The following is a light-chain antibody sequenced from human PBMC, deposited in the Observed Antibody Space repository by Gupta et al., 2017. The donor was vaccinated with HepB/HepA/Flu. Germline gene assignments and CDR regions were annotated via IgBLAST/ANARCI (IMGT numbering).Light chain of an antibody. J-gene: IGKJ5*01. CDR1: QSVSDN. CDR2: GAS. V-gene: IGKV3-15*01. Sequence: IVMTQSPATLSVSPGERATLSCGASQSVSDNLAWYQQKPGQAPRLLIYGASTRDTGTPARFIGSGYGKEFTLTINSRQSEDFAVYYCQHYNNWPPITFGQGTRLEIK. CDR3: QHYNNWPPIT.